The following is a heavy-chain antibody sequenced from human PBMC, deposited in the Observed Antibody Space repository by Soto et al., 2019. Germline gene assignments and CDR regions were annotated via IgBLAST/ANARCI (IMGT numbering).Heavy chain of an antibody. Sequence: GGSLRLSCAASGFTFSSYSVNWVRQAPGKGLEWVSSISSSSTYMYYAESVKGRFTISRDNAKNSLYLEMNSLRAEDTAVYYCVKGEGIVGATSAFDIWGQGTMVTVSS. V-gene: IGHV3-21*01. CDR3: VKGEGIVGATSAFDI. D-gene: IGHD1-26*01. CDR2: ISSSSTYM. J-gene: IGHJ3*02. CDR1: GFTFSSYS.